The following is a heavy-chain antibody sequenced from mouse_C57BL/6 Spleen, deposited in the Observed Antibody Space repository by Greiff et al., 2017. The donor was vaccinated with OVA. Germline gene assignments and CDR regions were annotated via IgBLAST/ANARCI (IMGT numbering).Heavy chain of an antibody. CDR3: ARGGNDYDDGYYFDY. Sequence: QVQLQQPGAELVRPGSSVKLSCKASGYTFTSYWMDWVKQRPGQGLEWIGNIYPSDSETHYNQKFKDKATLTVDKSSSTAYMQLSSLTSEDSAVYYGARGGNDYDDGYYFDYWGQGTTLTVSS. D-gene: IGHD2-4*01. CDR1: GYTFTSYW. V-gene: IGHV1-61*01. CDR2: IYPSDSET. J-gene: IGHJ2*01.